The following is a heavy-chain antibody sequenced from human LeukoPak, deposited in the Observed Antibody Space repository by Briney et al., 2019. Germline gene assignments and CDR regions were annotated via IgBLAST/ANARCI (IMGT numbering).Heavy chain of an antibody. V-gene: IGHV4-31*11. CDR1: GGSISSGGYS. Sequence: PSQTLSLTCAVSGGSISSGGYSWSWIRQHPGKGLEWIGYIYYSGSTYYNPSLKSRVTISVDTSKNQFSLKLSSVTAADTAVYYCARNLPRYAFDIWGQGTMVTVSS. CDR2: IYYSGST. J-gene: IGHJ3*02. CDR3: ARNLPRYAFDI.